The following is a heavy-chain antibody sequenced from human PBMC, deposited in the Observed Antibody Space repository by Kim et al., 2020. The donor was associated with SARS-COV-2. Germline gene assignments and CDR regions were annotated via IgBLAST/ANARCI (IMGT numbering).Heavy chain of an antibody. V-gene: IGHV4-34*01. CDR1: GGSFSGYY. CDR3: ARGRMVRGVITAFDI. CDR2: INHSGST. Sequence: SETLSLTCAVYGGSFSGYYWSWIRQPPGKGLEWIGEINHSGSTNYNPSLKSRVTISVDTSKNQFSLKLSSVTAADTAVYYCARGRMVRGVITAFDIWGQGTMVTVSS. D-gene: IGHD3-10*01. J-gene: IGHJ3*02.